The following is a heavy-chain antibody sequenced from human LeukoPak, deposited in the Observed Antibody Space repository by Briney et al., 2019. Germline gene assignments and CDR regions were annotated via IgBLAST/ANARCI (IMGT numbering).Heavy chain of an antibody. J-gene: IGHJ4*02. CDR2: IYYSGST. CDR1: GGSSSSYY. D-gene: IGHD3-10*01. CDR3: ARVGSYCFDY. Sequence: PSETLSLTCTVSGGSSSSYYWSWIRQPPGKGLEWIGHIYYSGSTNYNPSLKSRVTVSVDTSKNQFSLKLSSVTAADTAVYYCARVGSYCFDYWGQGTLVTVSS. V-gene: IGHV4-59*01.